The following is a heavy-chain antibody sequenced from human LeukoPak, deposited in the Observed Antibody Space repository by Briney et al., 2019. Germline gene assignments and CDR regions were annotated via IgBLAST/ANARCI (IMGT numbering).Heavy chain of an antibody. CDR1: GGSISSYYWS. D-gene: IGHD3-10*01. CDR2: IYWNDDK. Sequence: TLSLTCTVSGGSISSYYWSWIRQPPGKALEWLALIYWNDDKRYSPSLKSRLTITKDTSKNQAVLTMTNMDPVDTATYYCAHRRNYYGSGSYYYFDYWGQGTLVTVSS. CDR3: AHRRNYYGSGSYYYFDY. J-gene: IGHJ4*02. V-gene: IGHV2-5*01.